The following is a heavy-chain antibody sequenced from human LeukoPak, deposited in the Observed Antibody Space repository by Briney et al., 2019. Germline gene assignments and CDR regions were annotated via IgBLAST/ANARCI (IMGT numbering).Heavy chain of an antibody. CDR2: INHSGST. J-gene: IGHJ4*02. V-gene: IGHV4-34*01. Sequence: PSETLSLTCAVYGGSFSGYYWSWIRQPPGKGLEWIGEINHSGSTNYNPSLKSRVTISVDTSKNQFSLKLSSVTAADTAVYYCARVRATVTKGGLYYFDYWGQGTLVTVSS. CDR3: ARVRATVTKGGLYYFDY. D-gene: IGHD4-17*01. CDR1: GGSFSGYY.